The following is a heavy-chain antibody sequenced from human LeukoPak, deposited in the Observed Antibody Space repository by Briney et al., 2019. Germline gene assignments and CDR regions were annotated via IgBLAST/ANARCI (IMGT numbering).Heavy chain of an antibody. J-gene: IGHJ4*02. D-gene: IGHD3-10*01. CDR3: AKVQGYGSGSSWDY. Sequence: GGSLRLSCAASGFTFSSYAMSWVRQAPGKGLEWVSAISGSGGSTYYADSVKGRFTISRDNSKNTLYLQMNSLRAEDTAVYYCAKVQGYGSGSSWDYWGQGTLVTVSS. V-gene: IGHV3-23*01. CDR1: GFTFSSYA. CDR2: ISGSGGST.